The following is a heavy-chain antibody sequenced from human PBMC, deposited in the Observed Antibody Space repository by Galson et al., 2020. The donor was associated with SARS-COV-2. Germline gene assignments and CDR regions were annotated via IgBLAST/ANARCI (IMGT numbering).Heavy chain of an antibody. D-gene: IGHD6-6*01. V-gene: IGHV1-24*01. Sequence: ASVKVSCKVSGYTLTELSMHWVRQAPGKGLEWMGGFDPEDGETIYAQKFQGRVTMTEDTSTDTAYMELSSLRSEDTAVYYCATNGPMGSSSTFDYWGQGTLVTVSS. CDR3: ATNGPMGSSSTFDY. CDR1: GYTLTELS. J-gene: IGHJ4*02. CDR2: FDPEDGET.